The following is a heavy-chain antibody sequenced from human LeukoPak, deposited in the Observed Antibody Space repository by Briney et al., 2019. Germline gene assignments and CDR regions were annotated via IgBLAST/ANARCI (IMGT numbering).Heavy chain of an antibody. J-gene: IGHJ4*02. Sequence: PGGSLRLSCAASGFTFSSYSMNWVRQAPGKGLEWVSSISSSSSYIYYADSVKGRFTISRDNAKNSLYLQMNSLRAEDTAVYYCARDGVPYYYGSGSYDYWGQGTLVTVSS. CDR3: ARDGVPYYYGSGSYDY. V-gene: IGHV3-21*01. CDR1: GFTFSSYS. D-gene: IGHD3-10*01. CDR2: ISSSSSYI.